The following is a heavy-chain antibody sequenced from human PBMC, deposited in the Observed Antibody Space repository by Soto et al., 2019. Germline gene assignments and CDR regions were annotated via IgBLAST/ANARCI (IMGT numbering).Heavy chain of an antibody. CDR1: GYTFTSYD. J-gene: IGHJ4*02. CDR2: MNPNSGNT. D-gene: IGHD1-7*01. V-gene: IGHV1-8*01. Sequence: ASVQVSCKASGYTFTSYDSNWVREATGQGLEWMGWMNPNSGNTGYAQKFQGRVTMTRNTSISTAYMELSSLRSEDTAVYYCARENFPWHPFDYWGQGTLVTVSS. CDR3: ARENFPWHPFDY.